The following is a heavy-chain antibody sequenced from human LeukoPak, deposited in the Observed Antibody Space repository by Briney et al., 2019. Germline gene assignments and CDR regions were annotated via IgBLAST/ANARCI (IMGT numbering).Heavy chain of an antibody. V-gene: IGHV1-69*13. CDR1: GGTFSSYA. D-gene: IGHD3-22*01. Sequence: SVKVSCKASGGTFSSYAISWVRQAPGQGLEWMGGIIPIFGTANYAQKFQGRVTITADESTSTAYMELSSLRSEDTAVYYCASGPYYYDSSGYYYIPSYFDYWGQGTLVTVSS. CDR3: ASGPYYYDSSGYYYIPSYFDY. J-gene: IGHJ4*02. CDR2: IIPIFGTA.